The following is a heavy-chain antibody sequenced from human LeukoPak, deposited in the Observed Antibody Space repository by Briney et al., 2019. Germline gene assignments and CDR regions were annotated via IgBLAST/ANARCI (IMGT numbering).Heavy chain of an antibody. V-gene: IGHV1-69*13. D-gene: IGHD2-2*01. CDR3: ASPEGVVPAAMSLAFDI. Sequence: GASVKVSCKASGGTFSSYAISWVRQAPGQGPEWMGGITPMFGTAKYAQKFQGRVTITADESTSTAYMELSSLRSEDTAVYYCASPEGVVPAAMSLAFDIWGQGTMVTVSS. J-gene: IGHJ3*02. CDR1: GGTFSSYA. CDR2: ITPMFGTA.